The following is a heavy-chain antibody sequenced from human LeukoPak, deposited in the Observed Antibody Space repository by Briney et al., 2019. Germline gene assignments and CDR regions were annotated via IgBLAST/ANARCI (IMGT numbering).Heavy chain of an antibody. CDR2: IRYDGSNK. V-gene: IGHV3-30*02. Sequence: GGSLRLSCAASGFTFSSYGMHWVRQAPGKGLEWVAFIRYDGSNKYYADSVKGRFTISRDNSKNTLYLQMNSLRAEDTAVYYCAKEGVPAAMFGSRTQPRNYYYYYMDVWGKGTTVTISS. D-gene: IGHD2-2*01. CDR1: GFTFSSYG. CDR3: AKEGVPAAMFGSRTQPRNYYYYYMDV. J-gene: IGHJ6*03.